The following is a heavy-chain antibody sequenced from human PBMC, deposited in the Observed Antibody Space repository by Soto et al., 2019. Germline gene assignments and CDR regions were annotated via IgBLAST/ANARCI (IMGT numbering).Heavy chain of an antibody. J-gene: IGHJ4*02. CDR1: GFTFSNAW. V-gene: IGHV3-15*01. D-gene: IGHD3-9*01. CDR3: TTDQGYVDWLADY. Sequence: GGSLRLSCAASGFTFSNAWMSWVRQAPGKGLEWVGRIKSKTDGGTTDYAAPVKGRFTISRDDSKNTLYMQMNSLKTEDTAVYYCTTDQGYVDWLADYWGQGTLVTVSS. CDR2: IKSKTDGGTT.